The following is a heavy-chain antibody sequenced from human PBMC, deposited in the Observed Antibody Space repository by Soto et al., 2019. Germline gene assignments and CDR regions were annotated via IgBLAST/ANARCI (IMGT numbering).Heavy chain of an antibody. CDR2: IIPIFGTA. CDR3: ASQPMAALGQQLEADWFVH. CDR1: GGTFSSYA. D-gene: IGHD6-13*01. J-gene: IGHJ5*02. V-gene: IGHV1-69*01. Sequence: QVQLVQSGAEVKKPGSSVKVSCKASGGTFSSYAISWVRQTPGQGLEWMGGIIPIFGTANYAQKFQGRVTITADEATSTAYMELSRPRSEDTAVYYCASQPMAALGQQLEADWFVHWGQGTLVTVSS.